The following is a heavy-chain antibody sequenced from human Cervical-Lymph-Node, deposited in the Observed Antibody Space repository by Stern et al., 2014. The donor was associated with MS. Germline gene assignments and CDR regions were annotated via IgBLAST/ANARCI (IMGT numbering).Heavy chain of an antibody. Sequence: QLQLQESGPGLVKPSETLSLTCTVSGGSITNYYWSWIRQPPGKGLEWIGYIYYSGSTNYNPSLKSRVTISGGPSKNQFSLKVRFGDGSDPVGVLWGGDKGIFFFWGQGTLVTVSS. V-gene: IGHV4-59*12. CDR1: GGSITNYY. CDR2: IYYSGST. CDR3: GGDKGIFFF. J-gene: IGHJ4*01. D-gene: IGHD3-3*02.